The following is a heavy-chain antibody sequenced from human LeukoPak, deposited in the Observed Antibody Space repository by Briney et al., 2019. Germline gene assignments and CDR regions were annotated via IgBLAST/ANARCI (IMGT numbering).Heavy chain of an antibody. J-gene: IGHJ4*02. CDR3: AKGREQALLWSDY. CDR1: EFSVGSNY. Sequence: GGSLRLSCAASEFSVGSNYMTWVRQAPGKGLEWVSLIYSGGSTYYADSGKGRFTISRENSKNTLYLQMNSRRAEDTAVYYCAKGREQALLWSDYWGQGTLVTVSS. CDR2: IYSGGST. V-gene: IGHV3-53*01. D-gene: IGHD1-26*01.